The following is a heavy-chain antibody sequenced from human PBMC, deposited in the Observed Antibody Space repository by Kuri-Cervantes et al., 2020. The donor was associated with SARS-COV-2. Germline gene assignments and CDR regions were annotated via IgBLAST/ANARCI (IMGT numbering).Heavy chain of an antibody. D-gene: IGHD1-26*01. Sequence: GSLRLSCAVYGGSFSGYYWSWIRQPPGKGLEWIGEINHSGSTNYNPSLKSRATISVDTSKNQFSLKLNSVTAADTAVYSCARWPPGSYRPHDAFDVWGQGTMVTVSS. CDR2: INHSGST. CDR1: GGSFSGYY. V-gene: IGHV4-34*01. CDR3: ARWPPGSYRPHDAFDV. J-gene: IGHJ3*01.